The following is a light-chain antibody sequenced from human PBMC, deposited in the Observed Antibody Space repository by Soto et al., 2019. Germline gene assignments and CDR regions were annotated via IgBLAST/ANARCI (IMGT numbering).Light chain of an antibody. Sequence: AIRMTQSPSSLSASTGDRVTITCRASQGISSYLAWYQQKPGKAPKLLIYAASTLQSGVPSRFSGSGSGTDFTLTISCLQSEDFATYYCQQSYSTLLTFGGGTKVEIK. CDR2: AAS. CDR1: QGISSY. CDR3: QQSYSTLLT. J-gene: IGKJ4*01. V-gene: IGKV1-8*01.